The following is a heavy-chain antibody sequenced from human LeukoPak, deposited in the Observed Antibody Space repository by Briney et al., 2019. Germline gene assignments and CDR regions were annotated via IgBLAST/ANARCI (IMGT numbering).Heavy chain of an antibody. D-gene: IGHD3-3*01. J-gene: IGHJ6*03. V-gene: IGHV3-15*01. CDR3: TAYNYDFWSGIYYYYYMDV. CDR1: GFTFSNAW. Sequence: GGSLRLSCAASGFTFSNAWMIWVRQAPGKGLEGVGRIKSKTDGGTTDYAAPVKGRFTISRDDSKNTLYLQMNSLKTEDTAVYYCTAYNYDFWSGIYYYYYMDVWGKGTTVTVSS. CDR2: IKSKTDGGTT.